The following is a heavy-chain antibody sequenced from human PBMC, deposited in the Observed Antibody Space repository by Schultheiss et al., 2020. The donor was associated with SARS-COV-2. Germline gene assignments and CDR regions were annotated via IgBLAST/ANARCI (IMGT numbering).Heavy chain of an antibody. CDR3: VRDRSWWTPYNCFDL. J-gene: IGHJ5*02. V-gene: IGHV3-21*01. CDR2: IRSSGRDI. Sequence: GGSLRLSCAPSGFTFGTYNMHWVRQAPGKGLEFVASIRSSGRDIYYADSMQGRFTVSRDNANNSLYLQMHSLRAEDTAVYYCVRDRSWWTPYNCFDLWGRGTLVTVSS. CDR1: GFTFGTYN. D-gene: IGHD2-15*01.